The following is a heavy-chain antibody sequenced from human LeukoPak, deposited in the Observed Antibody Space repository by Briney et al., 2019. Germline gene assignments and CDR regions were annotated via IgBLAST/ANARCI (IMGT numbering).Heavy chain of an antibody. CDR1: RFAFSTYW. J-gene: IGHJ4*02. Sequence: PGGSLRLSCAASRFAFSTYWMSWVRQAPGKGLEWVANIKEDGSEKYYVDSVKGRFTIYRDNAKNSLYLQMNRLRAEDTAVYYCARDSMTYDYVWGSYRFDYWGQGTLVTVSS. V-gene: IGHV3-7*04. D-gene: IGHD3-16*02. CDR3: ARDSMTYDYVWGSYRFDY. CDR2: IKEDGSEK.